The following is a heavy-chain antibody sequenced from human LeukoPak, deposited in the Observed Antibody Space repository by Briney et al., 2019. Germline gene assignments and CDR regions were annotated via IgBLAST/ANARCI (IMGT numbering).Heavy chain of an antibody. CDR2: TSGNGGST. V-gene: IGHV3-23*01. Sequence: PGGSLRLSCAASGFTFSKFVINWVRQAPGKGLEWVAATSGNGGSTFYGASVKGRFTISRDNSKNMIYLQMNSLSAEDTAVYYCAKDGSGTSCLDLWGHGITVTFSS. CDR3: AKDGSGTSCLDL. CDR1: GFTFSKFV. D-gene: IGHD2-2*01. J-gene: IGHJ6*02.